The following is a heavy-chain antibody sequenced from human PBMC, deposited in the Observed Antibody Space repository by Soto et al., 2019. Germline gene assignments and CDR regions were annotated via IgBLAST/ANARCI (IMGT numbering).Heavy chain of an antibody. CDR3: ARGFGGGGTEQLVRSTENLNWFDP. CDR1: GGSFSGYY. CDR2: INHSGST. Sequence: SETLSLTCAVYGGSFSGYYWSWIRQPPGKGLEWIGEINHSGSTNYNPSLKSRVTISVDTSKNQFSLKLSSVTAADTAVYYCARGFGGGGTEQLVRSTENLNWFDPWGQGTLVTVSS. V-gene: IGHV4-34*01. D-gene: IGHD6-6*01. J-gene: IGHJ5*02.